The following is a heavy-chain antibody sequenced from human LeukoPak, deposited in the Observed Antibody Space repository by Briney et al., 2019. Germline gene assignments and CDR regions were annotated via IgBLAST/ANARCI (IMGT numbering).Heavy chain of an antibody. CDR1: GGSISSYY. CDR2: IYTSGST. CDR3: ARGGNRGVLRFLEWSRPLFDY. D-gene: IGHD3-3*01. Sequence: PSETLSLTCTVSGGSISSYYWSWIRQPPGKGLEWIGYIYTSGSTNYNPSLKSRVTISVDMSKNQFSLKLSSVTAADTAVYYCARGGNRGVLRFLEWSRPLFDYWGQGTLVTVSS. J-gene: IGHJ4*02. V-gene: IGHV4-4*09.